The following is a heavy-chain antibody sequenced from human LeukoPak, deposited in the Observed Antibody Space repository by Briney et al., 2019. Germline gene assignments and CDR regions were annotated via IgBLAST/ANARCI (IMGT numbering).Heavy chain of an antibody. J-gene: IGHJ6*03. Sequence: TLSLTCTVSGGSISSSSYYWGWIRQPPGKGLEWIGSIYYSGSTYYNPSLKSRVTISVDTSKNQFSLKLSSVTAADTAVYYCARRTPAAYIYYMDVWGKGTTVTVSS. D-gene: IGHD2-2*01. V-gene: IGHV4-39*01. CDR1: GGSISSSSYY. CDR2: IYYSGST. CDR3: ARRTPAAYIYYMDV.